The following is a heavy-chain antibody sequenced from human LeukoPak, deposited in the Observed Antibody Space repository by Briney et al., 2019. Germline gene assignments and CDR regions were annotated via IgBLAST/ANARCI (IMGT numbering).Heavy chain of an antibody. CDR1: GFTFGTYA. J-gene: IGHJ4*02. CDR3: TRNGGGLGY. Sequence: GGSLRLSCAASGFTFGTYAMTWVRQAPGKGLEWVSSIHAIGGGGHTYSADSVKGRFTTSRDDSKNTLFLQMHSLTAEDTAVYYCTRNGGGLGYWGQGALVTVSS. CDR2: IHAIGGGGHT. D-gene: IGHD3-16*01. V-gene: IGHV3-23*01.